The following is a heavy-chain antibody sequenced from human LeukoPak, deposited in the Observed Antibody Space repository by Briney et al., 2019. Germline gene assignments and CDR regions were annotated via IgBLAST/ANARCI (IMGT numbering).Heavy chain of an antibody. Sequence: GASVKVSCKASEGTFSSYAISWVRQAPGQGLEWMGGIIPIFGTANYAQKFQGRVTITADKSTSTAYMELNSGRAEDTAVYYCARLLWSTASSGMDYWGQGTLVTVSS. J-gene: IGHJ4*02. V-gene: IGHV1-69*06. CDR2: IIPIFGTA. D-gene: IGHD3-10*01. CDR1: EGTFSSYA. CDR3: ARLLWSTASSGMDY.